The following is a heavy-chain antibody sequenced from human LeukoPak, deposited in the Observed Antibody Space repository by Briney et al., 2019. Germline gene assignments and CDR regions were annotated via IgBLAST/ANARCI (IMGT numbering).Heavy chain of an antibody. CDR2: ISSSSSNI. J-gene: IGHJ4*02. CDR1: GFTFSSYS. D-gene: IGHD5-12*01. V-gene: IGHV3-48*01. CDR3: ARDSGNSGYDVHDY. Sequence: GRTLRLSCAASGFTFSSYSMNWVRQAPGKGLELVSYISSSSSNIYYADCVKSRVTISRDNAKNSLYLEVNSVRAEDTGVYYCARDSGNSGYDVHDYWGQGTLVTVSS.